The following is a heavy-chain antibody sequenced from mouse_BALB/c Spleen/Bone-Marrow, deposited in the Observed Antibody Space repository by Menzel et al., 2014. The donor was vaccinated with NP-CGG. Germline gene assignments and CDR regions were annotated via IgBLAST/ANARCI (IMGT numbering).Heavy chain of an antibody. CDR2: ISSGGSYT. CDR1: GFTFSSYA. Sequence: EVMLVESGGGLVKPGGSPKLSCAASGFTFSSYAMSWVRQSPDKRLEWVAEISSGGSYTYYPDTVTGRFTISRDNAKNTLYLEMSSLRSEDTAMYYCASGDVYFAYWGQGTLVTVSA. CDR3: ASGDVYFAY. J-gene: IGHJ3*01. V-gene: IGHV5-9-4*01.